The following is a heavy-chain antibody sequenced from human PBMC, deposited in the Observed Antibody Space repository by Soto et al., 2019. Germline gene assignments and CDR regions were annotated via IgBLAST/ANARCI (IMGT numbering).Heavy chain of an antibody. CDR1: GFTFNNYA. CDR3: AKAGGAAGTVDYFDY. V-gene: IGHV3-23*01. CDR2: ISGSAGST. D-gene: IGHD6-13*01. J-gene: IGHJ4*02. Sequence: PGGSLRLCCAASGFTFNNYAINWVRQSPGKGLEWVSVISGSAGSTYYADSVKGRFTITRDNSKNTLYLQMSSLRVEDTAVYYCAKAGGAAGTVDYFDYWGQGTLVTVSS.